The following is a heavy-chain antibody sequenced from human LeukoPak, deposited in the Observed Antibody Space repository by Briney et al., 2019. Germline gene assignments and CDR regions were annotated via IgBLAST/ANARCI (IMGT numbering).Heavy chain of an antibody. Sequence: ASVRVSCKASGYTFTGYYMHWVRQAPGQGLEWMGRINPNSGGTNYAQKFQARVTMTRDTSISTAYMELSRLRSDDTAVYYCARASSSWYLGLNWFDPWGQGTLVTVSS. J-gene: IGHJ5*02. D-gene: IGHD6-13*01. CDR2: INPNSGGT. CDR1: GYTFTGYY. CDR3: ARASSSWYLGLNWFDP. V-gene: IGHV1-2*06.